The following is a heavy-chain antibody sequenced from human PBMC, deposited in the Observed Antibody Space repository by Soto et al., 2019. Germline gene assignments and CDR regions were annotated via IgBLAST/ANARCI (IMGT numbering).Heavy chain of an antibody. CDR1: GYTFTSYG. CDR2: ISAYNGNT. D-gene: IGHD6-25*01. CDR3: AREGEGAATDPGDGMDV. Sequence: QVQLVQSGAEVKKPGASVKVSCKASGYTFTSYGISWVRQAPGQGLEWMGWISAYNGNTNYAQKLQGRVTMTTDTATSTAYMELRSLRADDTAVYYCAREGEGAATDPGDGMDVWGQGTTVTVSS. V-gene: IGHV1-18*01. J-gene: IGHJ6*02.